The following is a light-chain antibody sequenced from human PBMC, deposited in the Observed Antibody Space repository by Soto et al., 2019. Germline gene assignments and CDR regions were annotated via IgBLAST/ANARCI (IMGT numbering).Light chain of an antibody. CDR3: QQSYSTLTWT. J-gene: IGKJ1*01. CDR1: QSVSSSY. Sequence: EIVLTQSQGTLSFSPGERGCMXWRPSQSVSSSYLAWYQQKPGQAPRLVMFDASTRATGIPARFSGSGSGTDFTLTISSLQPEDFATYYCQQSYSTLTWTFGQGTKVDI. V-gene: IGKV3D-20*02. CDR2: DAS.